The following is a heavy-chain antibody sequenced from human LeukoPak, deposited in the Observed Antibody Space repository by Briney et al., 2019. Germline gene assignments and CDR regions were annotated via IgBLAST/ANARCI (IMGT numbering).Heavy chain of an antibody. V-gene: IGHV3-30*18. CDR3: AKDRDTAPFDY. J-gene: IGHJ4*02. CDR2: ISYDGSNK. Sequence: PGGSLRLSCAASGFTFSSYGMHWVRQAPGKGLEWVAVISYDGSNKYYADSVKGRFTISRDNSKNTLYLQMNSLRAEDTAVYYCAKDRDTAPFDYWGQGTLVTVSS. D-gene: IGHD5-18*01. CDR1: GFTFSSYG.